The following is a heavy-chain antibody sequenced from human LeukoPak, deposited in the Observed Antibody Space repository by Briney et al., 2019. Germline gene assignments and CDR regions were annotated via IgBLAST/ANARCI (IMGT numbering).Heavy chain of an antibody. CDR2: FYPGDSDT. CDR3: ARLGLAAAGTYYYGMDV. V-gene: IGHV5-51*01. CDR1: GYSFTSYS. D-gene: IGHD6-13*01. Sequence: GECLKSSCKGSGYSFTSYSIWYGFRMAGKNVVVMGIFYPGDSDTRYSPSFQGQVTISADKSISTAYLQWSSLKASDTAMYYCARLGLAAAGTYYYGMDVWGQGTTVTVSS. J-gene: IGHJ6*02.